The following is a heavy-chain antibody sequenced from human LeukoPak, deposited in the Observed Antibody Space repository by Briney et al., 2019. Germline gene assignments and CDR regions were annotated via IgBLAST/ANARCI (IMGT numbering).Heavy chain of an antibody. CDR3: ARSKKQGGSYGNWFDP. D-gene: IGHD1-26*01. V-gene: IGHV3-48*01. CDR1: GFTFSSYS. CDR2: ISSSSSTI. Sequence: PGGSLRLSCAASGFTFSSYSMNWVRQAPGKGLEWVSYISSSSSTIYYADSVKGRFTISRDNAKNSLYLQMNSLRAEDTSVYYCARSKKQGGSYGNWFDPWGQGTLVTVSS. J-gene: IGHJ5*02.